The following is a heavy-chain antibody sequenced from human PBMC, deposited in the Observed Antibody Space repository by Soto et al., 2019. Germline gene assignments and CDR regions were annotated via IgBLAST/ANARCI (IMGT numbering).Heavy chain of an antibody. D-gene: IGHD1-26*01. CDR3: AKPSEPFIAPYYFDS. CDR2: ISYDGSVK. J-gene: IGHJ4*02. Sequence: GGSLRLSCAASGFTFSNYGMHWVRQAPGKGLEWVAIISYDGSVKYFGDSVKGRFTISRDDSQHTLFLQMSSLRAEDTAVYYCAKPSEPFIAPYYFDSWGQGT. CDR1: GFTFSNYG. V-gene: IGHV3-30*18.